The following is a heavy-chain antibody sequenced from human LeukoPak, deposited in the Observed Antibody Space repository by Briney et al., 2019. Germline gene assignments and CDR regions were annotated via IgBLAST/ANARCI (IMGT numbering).Heavy chain of an antibody. J-gene: IGHJ4*02. CDR1: GFTFSSYS. CDR3: AKRVILTGYPYYFDY. D-gene: IGHD3-9*01. V-gene: IGHV3-21*04. CDR2: ISSSSSYT. Sequence: GGSLRLSCAASGFTFSSYSMNWVRQAPGKGLEWVSSISSSSSYTYYADSVKGRFTISRDNSKNTLYLQMNSLRAEDTAVYYCAKRVILTGYPYYFDYWGQGTLVTVSS.